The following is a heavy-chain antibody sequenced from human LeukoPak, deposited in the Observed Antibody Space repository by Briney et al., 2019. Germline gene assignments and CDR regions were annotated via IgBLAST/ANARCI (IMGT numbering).Heavy chain of an antibody. CDR2: IYYSGST. CDR1: GGSISSYY. Sequence: PSETLSLTCTVSGGSISSYYWSWIRRPPGKGLEWIGYIYYSGSTNYNPSLKSRVTISVDTSKNQFSLKLSSVTAADTAVYYCARQVNWNYYFDYWGQGTLVTVSS. CDR3: ARQVNWNYYFDY. J-gene: IGHJ4*02. V-gene: IGHV4-59*08. D-gene: IGHD1-1*01.